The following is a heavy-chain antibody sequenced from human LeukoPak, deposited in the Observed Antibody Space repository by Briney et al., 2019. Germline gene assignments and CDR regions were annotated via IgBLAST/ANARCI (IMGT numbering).Heavy chain of an antibody. CDR1: GGSISSGSYY. J-gene: IGHJ6*03. Sequence: PSETLSLTCTVSGGSISSGSYYWSWIRQPAGKGLEWIGYIYYSGSTNYNPSLKSRVTISVDTSKNQFSLKLSSVTAADTAVYYCARVHPHIVVVPAASYYYMDVWGKGTTVTVSS. CDR2: IYYSGST. CDR3: ARVHPHIVVVPAASYYYMDV. V-gene: IGHV4-61*10. D-gene: IGHD2-2*01.